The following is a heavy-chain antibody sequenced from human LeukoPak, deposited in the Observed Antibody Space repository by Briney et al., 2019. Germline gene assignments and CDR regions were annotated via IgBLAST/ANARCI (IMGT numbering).Heavy chain of an antibody. Sequence: SQTLSLTCTVSGGSIGSGSYYWSWIRQPAGKGLEWIGRIYTSGSTNYNPSLKSRVTISADTSKNQFSLKLSPVTAADTAVYYCARAAALGLDYWGQGTLVTVSS. CDR3: ARAAALGLDY. CDR1: GGSIGSGSYY. J-gene: IGHJ4*02. D-gene: IGHD6-13*01. V-gene: IGHV4-61*02. CDR2: IYTSGST.